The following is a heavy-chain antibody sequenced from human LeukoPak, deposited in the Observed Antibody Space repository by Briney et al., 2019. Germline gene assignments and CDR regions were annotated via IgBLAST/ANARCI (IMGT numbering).Heavy chain of an antibody. CDR2: MNPNSGNT. CDR1: GYTFTSYD. J-gene: IGHJ3*02. CDR3: ARSRGPGYSYGVEAFDI. V-gene: IGHV1-8*01. D-gene: IGHD5-18*01. Sequence: GASVKVSCKASGYTFTSYDINWARQATGQGLEWMGWMNPNSGNTGYAQKFQGRVTMTRNTSISTAYMELSSLRSEDTAVYYCARSRGPGYSYGVEAFDIWGQGTMVTVSS.